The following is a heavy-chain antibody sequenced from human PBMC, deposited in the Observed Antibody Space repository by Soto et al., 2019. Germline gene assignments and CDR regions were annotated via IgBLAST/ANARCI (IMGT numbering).Heavy chain of an antibody. D-gene: IGHD3-22*01. J-gene: IGHJ4*02. Sequence: PGGSLRLSCAASGFTFSSYAMSWVRQAPGKGLEWVSAISGSGGSTYYADSVKGRFTISRDNSKNTLYLQMNSLRAEDTAVYYYAKDYDYYDSSGYLDYWGQGTLVTVSS. CDR1: GFTFSSYA. V-gene: IGHV3-23*01. CDR2: ISGSGGST. CDR3: AKDYDYYDSSGYLDY.